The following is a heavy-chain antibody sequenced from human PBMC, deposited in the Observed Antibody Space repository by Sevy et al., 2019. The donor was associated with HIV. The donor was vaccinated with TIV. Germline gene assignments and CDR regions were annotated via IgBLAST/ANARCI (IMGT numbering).Heavy chain of an antibody. J-gene: IGHJ6*02. CDR1: GFTFSDYY. D-gene: IGHD4-17*01. V-gene: IGHV3-11*01. CDR3: ARDHVKDGDLGDYYYYAMDV. Sequence: GGSLRLSCAASGFTFSDYYMSWIRQAPGKGLEWISYISGSGSTIYNADSVKGRFTISRDNGKNSLYLQMNSLRAEDTAVYYCARDHVKDGDLGDYYYYAMDVWGQGTTVTVSS. CDR2: ISGSGSTI.